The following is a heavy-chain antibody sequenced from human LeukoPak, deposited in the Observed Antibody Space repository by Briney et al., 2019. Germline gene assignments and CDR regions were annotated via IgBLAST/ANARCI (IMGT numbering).Heavy chain of an antibody. CDR2: IYPGDSDT. J-gene: IGHJ3*02. CDR3: ARVECGGYCFCDAFDI. Sequence: GESLTLSCLGSGYTFTSYWIGWVRQMPGKGLEWMAIIYPGDSDTIYSPSFQGQVTSSADKSISTAYLQWSSLKASDTAMYYCARVECGGYCFCDAFDIWGQETMVTVSS. CDR1: GYTFTSYW. D-gene: IGHD2-21*02. V-gene: IGHV5-51*03.